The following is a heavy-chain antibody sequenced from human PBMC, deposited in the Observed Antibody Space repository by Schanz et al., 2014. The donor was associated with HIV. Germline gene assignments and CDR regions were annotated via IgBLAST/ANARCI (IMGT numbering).Heavy chain of an antibody. D-gene: IGHD2-15*01. V-gene: IGHV3-11*04. CDR2: ISSGGNTI. CDR1: GFTFSDHY. Sequence: QVQVVESGGGLAKPGGSLRLSCAASGFTFSDHYMSWVRQAPGKGLEWISFISSGGNTIYYADSVRGRFTVSRDDARNSLSLQLNSLRDEDTAVYFCARGWRENSFDVWGQGTIVTVSS. CDR3: ARGWRENSFDV. J-gene: IGHJ3*01.